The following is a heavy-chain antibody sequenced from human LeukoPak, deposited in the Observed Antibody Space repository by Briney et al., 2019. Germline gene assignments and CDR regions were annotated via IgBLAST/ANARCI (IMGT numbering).Heavy chain of an antibody. CDR2: IRYDGSNK. Sequence: GGSLRLSCAASGFTFSSYGMHWVRQAPGKGLEWVAFIRYDGSNKYYADSVKGRFTISRDNSENTLYLQMNSLRAEDTAVYYCAHIAAAGASTSFDYWGQGTLVTVSS. CDR1: GFTFSSYG. J-gene: IGHJ4*02. D-gene: IGHD6-13*01. V-gene: IGHV3-30*02. CDR3: AHIAAAGASTSFDY.